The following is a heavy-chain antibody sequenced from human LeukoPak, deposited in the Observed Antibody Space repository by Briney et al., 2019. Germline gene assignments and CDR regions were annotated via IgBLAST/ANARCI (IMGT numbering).Heavy chain of an antibody. Sequence: PGRSLRLSCAASGFTFSSYAMHWVRQAPGKGLEWVAVISYDGSTKYYADSVKGRFTISRDNSKNTLYLQMNSLRAEDTAVYYCAKESEWELLLGAFDIWGQGTMVTVSS. CDR2: ISYDGSTK. D-gene: IGHD1-26*01. CDR3: AKESEWELLLGAFDI. V-gene: IGHV3-30-3*01. CDR1: GFTFSSYA. J-gene: IGHJ3*02.